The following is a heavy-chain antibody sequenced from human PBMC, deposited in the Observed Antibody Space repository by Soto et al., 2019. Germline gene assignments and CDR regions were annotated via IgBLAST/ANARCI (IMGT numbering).Heavy chain of an antibody. CDR2: TYYSGST. V-gene: IGHV4-39*07. CDR1: GGSISSSSYY. J-gene: IGHJ3*02. CDR3: ARKGARWAFDI. Sequence: PSETLSLTCTVSGGSISSSSYYWGWIRQPPGKGLEWIGSTYYSGSTYYNPSLKSRVTISVDTSKNQFSLKLSSVTAADTAVYYCARKGARWAFDIWGQGTMVT. D-gene: IGHD3-16*01.